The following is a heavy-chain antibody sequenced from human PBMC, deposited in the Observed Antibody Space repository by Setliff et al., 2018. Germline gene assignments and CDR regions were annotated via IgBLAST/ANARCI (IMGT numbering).Heavy chain of an antibody. CDR2: ISWNSGSI. V-gene: IGHV3-9*01. J-gene: IGHJ3*02. D-gene: IGHD3-22*01. Sequence: PGGSLRLSCAASGFNFDNYAMHRVRQAPGKGLEWVSGISWNSGSIDYADSVKGRFTISRDNAKNSLYLQMNSLRAEDTALCYCAKDIVYDSSGYYWDAFDIWGQGTMVTVSS. CDR1: GFNFDNYA. CDR3: AKDIVYDSSGYYWDAFDI.